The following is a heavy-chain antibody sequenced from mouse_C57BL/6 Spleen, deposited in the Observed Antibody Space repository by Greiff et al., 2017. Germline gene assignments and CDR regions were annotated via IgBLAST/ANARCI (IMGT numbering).Heavy chain of an antibody. J-gene: IGHJ3*01. CDR3: ARTSYYSKDAWFAD. CDR2: IHPNSGST. Sequence: QVQLQQPGAELVKPGASVKLSCKASGYTFTSYWMHWVKQRPGQGLEWIGMIHPNSGSTNYNEKFKSKATLTVDKSSSTAYMQLSSLTSEDSAVYYCARTSYYSKDAWFADWGQGTLVTVSA. V-gene: IGHV1-64*01. CDR1: GYTFTSYW. D-gene: IGHD2-5*01.